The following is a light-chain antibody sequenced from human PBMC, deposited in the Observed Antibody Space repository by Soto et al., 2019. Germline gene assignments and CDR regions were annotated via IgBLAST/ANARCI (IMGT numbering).Light chain of an antibody. J-gene: IGKJ2*01. CDR1: QSISTW. V-gene: IGKV1-5*01. CDR2: DAS. CDR3: QHYDSYPYT. Sequence: DIQMTQSPPTLSASVGDTVTITCRASQSISTWMAWYQQKLVKAPKLLIFDASTLQGGVPSRFSGSASGTEFTLTISSLQPDDFATYYCQHYDSYPYTFGQGTKVDIK.